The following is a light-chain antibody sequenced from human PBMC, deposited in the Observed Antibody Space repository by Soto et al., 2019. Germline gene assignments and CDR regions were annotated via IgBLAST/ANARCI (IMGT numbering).Light chain of an antibody. CDR1: QSISNY. J-gene: IGKJ4*01. CDR3: QQSYGTPLT. Sequence: DMEMTQSPSSLSAFVGDRVTITCRASQSISNYLNWYQHKPGKVPKLLIYSASSLQSGVPTRFSSSGSGTDFTLTINSLQPEDFATYYCQQSYGTPLTFGGGTKIEIK. V-gene: IGKV1-39*01. CDR2: SAS.